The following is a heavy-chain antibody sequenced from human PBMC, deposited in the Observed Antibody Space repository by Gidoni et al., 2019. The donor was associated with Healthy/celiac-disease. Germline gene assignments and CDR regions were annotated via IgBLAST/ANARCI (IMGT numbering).Heavy chain of an antibody. CDR3: ATTGGPASPFDY. J-gene: IGHJ4*02. CDR1: GYTLTELS. Sequence: HVHLVQSGAEVKKPGASVKVSFKVSGYTLTELSMHWVRQAPGKGLEWMGGFDPEDGETIYAQKSQGSVTMTEDTSTDTAYMELSSLRSEDTAVYYCATTGGPASPFDYWGQGTLVTVSS. V-gene: IGHV1-24*01. D-gene: IGHD2-15*01. CDR2: FDPEDGET.